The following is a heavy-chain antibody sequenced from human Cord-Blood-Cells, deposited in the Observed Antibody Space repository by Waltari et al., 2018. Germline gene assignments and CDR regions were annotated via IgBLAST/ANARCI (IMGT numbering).Heavy chain of an antibody. CDR1: GGTFSSYA. J-gene: IGHJ6*03. V-gene: IGHV1-69*01. CDR3: ARVVPAAIYYYYYYMDV. Sequence: QVQLVQSGAEVKKPGSSVKVSCKASGGTFSSYAIRWVRQAPGQGLEWMGGIIPIFGTANYAQKFQGRVTITADESTSTAYMELSSLRSEDTAVYYCARVVPAAIYYYYYYMDVWGKGTTVTVSS. D-gene: IGHD2-2*02. CDR2: IIPIFGTA.